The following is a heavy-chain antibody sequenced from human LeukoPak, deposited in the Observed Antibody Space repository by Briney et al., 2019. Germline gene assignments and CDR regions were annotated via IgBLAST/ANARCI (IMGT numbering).Heavy chain of an antibody. J-gene: IGHJ4*02. CDR1: GFTFDDYA. D-gene: IGHD6-19*01. CDR2: ISWNSGSI. CDR3: ARDPGITLAGRRGDY. Sequence: GGSLRLSCAASGFTFDDYAMHWVRQAPGKGLEWVSGISWNSGSIGYADSVKGRFTISRDNAKNSLYLQMNSLRSDDTAVYYCARDPGITLAGRRGDYWGQGTLVTVSS. V-gene: IGHV3-9*01.